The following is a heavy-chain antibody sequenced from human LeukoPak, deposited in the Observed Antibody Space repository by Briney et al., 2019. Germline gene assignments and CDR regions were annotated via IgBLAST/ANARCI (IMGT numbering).Heavy chain of an antibody. V-gene: IGHV3-30*18. D-gene: IGHD3-22*01. Sequence: PGGSLRLSCAASGFTFSIYGIHWVRQAPGKGLEWVAVISYDGSNKYYADSVKGRFTISRDNSKNTLYLQMNSLRAEDTAVYYCAKEYSNYYYDSSFLHYWGQGTLVTVSS. CDR3: AKEYSNYYYDSSFLHY. CDR1: GFTFSIYG. CDR2: ISYDGSNK. J-gene: IGHJ4*02.